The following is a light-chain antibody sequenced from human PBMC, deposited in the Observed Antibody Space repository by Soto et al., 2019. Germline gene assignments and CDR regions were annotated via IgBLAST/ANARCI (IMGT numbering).Light chain of an antibody. CDR3: QQYNNWPPAYT. V-gene: IGKV3-15*01. CDR2: GAS. CDR1: QSVSSN. Sequence: EIVMTQSPATLSVSPGERATLSCRASQSVSSNLAWYQQKPGQAPRLLIYGASTRVTGIPARFSGSGSGTEFTLTISSLQSEDFAVYYCQQYNNWPPAYTFGQGTKLEIK. J-gene: IGKJ2*01.